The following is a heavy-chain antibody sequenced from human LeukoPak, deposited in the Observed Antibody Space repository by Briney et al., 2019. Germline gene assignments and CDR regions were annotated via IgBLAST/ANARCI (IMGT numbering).Heavy chain of an antibody. CDR1: GFTFSDHD. Sequence: GGSLRLSCAASGFTFSDHDMDWVRQAPGKGLEWVGRIRNKANSYSTEYAASVKGRFTISRDDSKNSLYLQMHSLRTEDTAVYFCTRLVGANFWGQGTLVTVSS. CDR3: TRLVGANF. D-gene: IGHD1-26*01. CDR2: IRNKANSYST. V-gene: IGHV3-72*01. J-gene: IGHJ4*02.